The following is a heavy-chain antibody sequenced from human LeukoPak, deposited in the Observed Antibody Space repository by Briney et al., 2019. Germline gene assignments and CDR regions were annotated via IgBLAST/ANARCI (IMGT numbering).Heavy chain of an antibody. CDR2: ISSSSSYI. CDR1: GFTFSSYS. J-gene: IGHJ6*03. D-gene: IGHD1-14*01. Sequence: GGSLRLSCAASGFTFSSYSMNWVRQAPGKGLEWVSSISSSSSYIYCADSVKGRFTISRDNAKNSLYLQMNSLRAEDTAVYYCARDKAGTTPYYYYSMDVWGKGTTVTVSS. CDR3: ARDKAGTTPYYYYSMDV. V-gene: IGHV3-21*01.